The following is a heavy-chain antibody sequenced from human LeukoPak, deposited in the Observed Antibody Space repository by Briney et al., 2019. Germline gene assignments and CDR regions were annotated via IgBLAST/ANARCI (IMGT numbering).Heavy chain of an antibody. CDR1: GGSISSYY. Sequence: PSETLSLTCTVSGGSISSYYWXXXXXXXXXXXXXXGXXYTSGSTNXXPSLKXXXXXXVDKSKNXFSLKLSSVTAADTAVYYCARATIAVAGFPFDYWGQGTLVTVSS. D-gene: IGHD6-19*01. V-gene: IGHV4-4*07. J-gene: IGHJ4*02. CDR3: ARATIAVAGFPFDY. CDR2: XYTSGST.